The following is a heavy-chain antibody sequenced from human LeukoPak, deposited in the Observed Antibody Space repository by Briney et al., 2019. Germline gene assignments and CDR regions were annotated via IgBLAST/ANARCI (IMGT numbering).Heavy chain of an antibody. J-gene: IGHJ4*02. Sequence: SETLSLTCIVSGGSFSSYYWSWIRQPPGKGLEWIGYIYYSGSTDYNPSLKSRVTISVDTSKNQFSLKLSSVTAADTAVYYCARHSSSWYGSHFDYWGQGTLVTVSS. V-gene: IGHV4-59*01. CDR3: ARHSSSWYGSHFDY. D-gene: IGHD6-13*01. CDR2: IYYSGST. CDR1: GGSFSSYY.